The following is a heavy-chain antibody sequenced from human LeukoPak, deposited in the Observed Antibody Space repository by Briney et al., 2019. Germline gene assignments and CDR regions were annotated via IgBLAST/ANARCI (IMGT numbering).Heavy chain of an antibody. CDR2: IIPIFGTA. CDR1: GGTFSSYA. V-gene: IGHV1-69*05. CDR3: ARGSGYCSSTSCYPLYFDY. Sequence: SVKVSCKASGGTFSSYAISWVRQAPGQGLEWMGGIIPIFGTANYAQKFQGRVTITTDESMSTAYMELSSLRSEDTAVYYCARGSGYCSSTSCYPLYFDYWGQGTLVTVSS. J-gene: IGHJ4*02. D-gene: IGHD2-2*01.